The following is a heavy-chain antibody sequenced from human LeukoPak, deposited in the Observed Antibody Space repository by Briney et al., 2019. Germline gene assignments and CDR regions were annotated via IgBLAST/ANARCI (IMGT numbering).Heavy chain of an antibody. V-gene: IGHV3-53*01. CDR3: ARDWSVAGAFDI. CDR1: GFTVSSNY. CDR2: IYSGGST. Sequence: PGASLRLSCAASGFTVSSNYMSWVRQAPGKGLELVSVIYSGGSTYYADSVKGRFTISRDNSKNTLYLQMNSLRAEDTAVYYCARDWSVAGAFDIWGQGTMVTVSS. D-gene: IGHD6-19*01. J-gene: IGHJ3*02.